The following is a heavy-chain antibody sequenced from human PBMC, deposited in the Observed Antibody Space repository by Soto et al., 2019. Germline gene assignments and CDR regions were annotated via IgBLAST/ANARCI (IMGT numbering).Heavy chain of an antibody. Sequence: LSLTCTVSGGSISSYYWSWIRQPPGKGLEWIGYIYYSGSTNYNPSLKSRVTISVDTSKNQFSLKLSSVTAADTAVYYCARDSSGIAAAWDCGGQGTLVTVSS. V-gene: IGHV4-59*01. CDR1: GGSISSYY. J-gene: IGHJ4*02. CDR2: IYYSGST. CDR3: ARDSSGIAAAWDC. D-gene: IGHD6-13*01.